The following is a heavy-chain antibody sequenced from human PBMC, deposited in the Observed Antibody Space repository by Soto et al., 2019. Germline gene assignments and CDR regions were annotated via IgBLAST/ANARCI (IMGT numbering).Heavy chain of an antibody. CDR2: IKSKSDGGTT. J-gene: IGHJ6*03. CDR1: GFTFSNAW. D-gene: IGHD2-2*01. Sequence: EVQLVESGGGLVKPGGSLRLSCAASGFTFSNAWMSWVRQAPGKGLEWVCRIKSKSDGGTTDYAAPVKGRFTISRDDSKNTLYLKMNNLKTEDTAVYYCTTDLLYCSSTSCDDYYYMDVWGKGTTVTVSS. V-gene: IGHV3-15*01. CDR3: TTDLLYCSSTSCDDYYYMDV.